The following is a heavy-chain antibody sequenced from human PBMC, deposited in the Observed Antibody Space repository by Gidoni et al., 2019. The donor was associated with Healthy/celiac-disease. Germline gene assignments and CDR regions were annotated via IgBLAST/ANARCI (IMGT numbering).Heavy chain of an antibody. CDR3: ARDLVDTAQKEPYYFDY. CDR2: ISYDGSNK. J-gene: IGHJ4*02. D-gene: IGHD5-18*01. Sequence: QVQLLESGGGVVQPGRSLRLSCAASGFTFSSYAMHWVRQAPGKGLEWVAVISYDGSNKYYADSVKGRFTISRDNSKNTLYLQMNSLRAEDTAVYYCARDLVDTAQKEPYYFDYWGQGTLVTVSS. V-gene: IGHV3-30-3*01. CDR1: GFTFSSYA.